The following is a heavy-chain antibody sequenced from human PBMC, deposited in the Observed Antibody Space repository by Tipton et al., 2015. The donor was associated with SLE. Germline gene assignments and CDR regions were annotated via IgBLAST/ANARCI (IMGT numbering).Heavy chain of an antibody. J-gene: IGHJ6*03. CDR3: ARGREWNWSPYYMDV. V-gene: IGHV4-59*11. CDR2: IFYSGST. D-gene: IGHD1-1*01. CDR1: GGSMSSHC. Sequence: TLSLTCTVSGGSMSSHCWNWIRQPPGKGLEWIGYIFYSGSTNSNPFLKSRVTISVDTSRDQFSLTLNSVTAADTGIYYCARGREWNWSPYYMDVWGKGTTVTVSS.